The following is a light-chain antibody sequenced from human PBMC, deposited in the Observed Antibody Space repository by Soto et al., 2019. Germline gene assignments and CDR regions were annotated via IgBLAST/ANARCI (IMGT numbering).Light chain of an antibody. CDR3: QQSSTKPIT. V-gene: IGKV1-39*01. J-gene: IGKJ5*01. CDR1: NNKNH. Sequence: NNKNHLAWYQQKPGKAPKLLISVASSLHSGVPARFSGRGSGTDFTLTISSLQPEDFATYYCQQSSTKPITFGQGTGLEIK. CDR2: VAS.